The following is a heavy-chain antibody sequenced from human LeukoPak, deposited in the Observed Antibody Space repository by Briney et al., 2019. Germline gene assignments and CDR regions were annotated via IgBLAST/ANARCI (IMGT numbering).Heavy chain of an antibody. D-gene: IGHD6-19*01. V-gene: IGHV3-74*01. CDR2: INSDGSST. Sequence: GGSLRLSCAASGFTFSSYWMHWVHQAPGKGLVWVSRINSDGSSTSYADSVKGRFTISRDNAKNTLYLQMNSLRAEDTAVYYCARDGRSSGWYGSFDYWGQGTLVTVSS. CDR1: GFTFSSYW. CDR3: ARDGRSSGWYGSFDY. J-gene: IGHJ4*02.